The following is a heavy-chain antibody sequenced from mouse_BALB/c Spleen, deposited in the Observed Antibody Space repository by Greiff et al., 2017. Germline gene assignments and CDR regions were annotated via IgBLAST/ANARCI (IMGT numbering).Heavy chain of an antibody. Sequence: EVQRVESGGGLVKPGGSLKLSCAASGFTFSSYAMSWVRQTPEKRLEWVASISSGGSTYYPDSVKGRFTISRDNARNILYLQMSSLRSEDTAMYYCARAHYRYSWFAYWGQGTLVTVSA. CDR1: GFTFSSYA. CDR2: ISSGGST. CDR3: ARAHYRYSWFAY. J-gene: IGHJ3*01. D-gene: IGHD2-14*01. V-gene: IGHV5-6-5*01.